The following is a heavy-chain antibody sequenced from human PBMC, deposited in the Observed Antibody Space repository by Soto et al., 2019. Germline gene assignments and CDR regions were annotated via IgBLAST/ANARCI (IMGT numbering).Heavy chain of an antibody. CDR3: TRWNEGPDY. V-gene: IGHV4-59*01. J-gene: IGHJ4*02. CDR1: GGSINHYC. Sequence: SETLSLTCTVSGGSINHYCWSWSRQPPGKGLDLIGYIYYTGITNYNPSLTSRVTISVDTSKNQLPLKLNSVTAADTAVYYCTRWNEGPDYWGQGTLVTVSS. D-gene: IGHD1-1*01. CDR2: IYYTGIT.